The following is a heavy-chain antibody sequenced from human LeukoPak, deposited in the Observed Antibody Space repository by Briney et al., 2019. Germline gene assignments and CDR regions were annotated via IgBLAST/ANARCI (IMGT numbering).Heavy chain of an antibody. CDR1: GFTFSSYA. CDR2: ISYDGSNK. V-gene: IGHV3-30-3*01. Sequence: GRSLRLSCAASGFTFSSYAMHWVRQAPGKGLEWVAVISYDGSNKYYADSVKGRFTMSRDNSKNTLYLQMNSLRAEDTAVYSCARDLDYWGQGTLVTVSS. J-gene: IGHJ4*02. CDR3: ARDLDY.